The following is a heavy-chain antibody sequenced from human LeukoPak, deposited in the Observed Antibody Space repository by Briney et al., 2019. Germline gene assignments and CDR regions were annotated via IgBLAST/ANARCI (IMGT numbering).Heavy chain of an antibody. CDR1: GFTFSKYA. D-gene: IGHD1-7*01. CDR3: ASGTVGNYALDY. Sequence: PGGSLRLSCAASGFTFSKYAMSWVRQAPGKGLGWVSSIGTSSNNIYYTDSVKGRFTISRDNGKNSLYLQVDSLRVEDTAVYFCASGTVGNYALDYWGQGTLVTVSS. V-gene: IGHV3-21*01. J-gene: IGHJ4*02. CDR2: IGTSSNNI.